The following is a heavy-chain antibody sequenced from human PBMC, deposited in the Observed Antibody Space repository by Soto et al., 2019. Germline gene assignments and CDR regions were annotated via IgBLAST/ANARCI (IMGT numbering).Heavy chain of an antibody. D-gene: IGHD5-18*01. CDR2: ISGSGGST. V-gene: IGHV3-23*01. CDR3: AKAEWIQLWLPVVDY. CDR1: GFTFSSYA. J-gene: IGHJ4*02. Sequence: GGSLRLSCAASGFTFSSYAMSWARQAPGKGLEWVSAISGSGGSTYYADSVKGRFTISRDNSKNTLYLQMNSLRAEDPAVYYCAKAEWIQLWLPVVDYWGQGPLVTVSS.